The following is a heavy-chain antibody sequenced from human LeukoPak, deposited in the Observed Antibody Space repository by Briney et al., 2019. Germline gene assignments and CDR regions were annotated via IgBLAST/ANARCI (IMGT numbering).Heavy chain of an antibody. D-gene: IGHD4-23*01. V-gene: IGHV1-2*02. CDR2: INPNSGGT. Sequence: GASVKVSCKASGYTFTGYYMHWVRQAPGQGLEWMGWINPNSGGTNYAQKFQGRVTMTRDTSISTAYMELSRLRSGDTAVYYCARDPGDYGGNRFDYWGQGTLATVSS. CDR3: ARDPGDYGGNRFDY. CDR1: GYTFTGYY. J-gene: IGHJ4*02.